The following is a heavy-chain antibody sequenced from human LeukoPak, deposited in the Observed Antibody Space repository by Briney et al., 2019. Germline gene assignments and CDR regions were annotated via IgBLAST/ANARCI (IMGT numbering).Heavy chain of an antibody. CDR2: INHSGST. J-gene: IGHJ4*03. CDR3: ARDRYSYGFDY. Sequence: SETLSLTCAVYGGSFSGYYWSWIRQPPGKGLEWIGEINHSGSTNYNPSLKSRVTISVDTSKNQFSLKLSSVTAADTAVYYCARDRYSYGFDYWGQGTTVTVSS. V-gene: IGHV4-34*01. CDR1: GGSFSGYY. D-gene: IGHD5-18*01.